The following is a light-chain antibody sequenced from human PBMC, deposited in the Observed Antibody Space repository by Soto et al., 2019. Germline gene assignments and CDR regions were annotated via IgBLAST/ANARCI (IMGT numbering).Light chain of an antibody. V-gene: IGKV3D-15*01. CDR3: QQYNHWPIT. J-gene: IGKJ5*01. CDR2: GAS. Sequence: EVVMTQSSDTLSVSPGERATLSCRASQSVSNNLAWYLQKPGQAPRLLIYGASIRASGIPARFSGSGSGTEFTLSISSLQSEDSAVYYCQQYNHWPITFGQGTRLEIK. CDR1: QSVSNN.